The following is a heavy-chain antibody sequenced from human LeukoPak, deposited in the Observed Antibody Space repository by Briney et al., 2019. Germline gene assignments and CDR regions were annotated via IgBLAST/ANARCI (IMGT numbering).Heavy chain of an antibody. CDR2: INPSGAST. CDR3: AREGCSRTSCYDY. J-gene: IGHJ4*02. V-gene: IGHV1-46*01. CDR1: GYTFTSYY. Sequence: ASVKVSCKASGYTFTSYYMHWVRQAPGQGLEWMGIINPSGASTSYAQKFQGRVTMTRDTSTRTVYMELSSLRSEDTAVYFCAREGCSRTSCYDYWGQGTLVTVSS. D-gene: IGHD2-2*01.